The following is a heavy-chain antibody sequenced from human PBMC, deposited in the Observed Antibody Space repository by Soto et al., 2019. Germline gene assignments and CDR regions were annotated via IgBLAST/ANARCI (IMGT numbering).Heavy chain of an antibody. CDR3: AGGGVGAPFDY. V-gene: IGHV1-3*01. CDR2: INAGNGNT. Sequence: QVQLVQSGAEVKKPRASVKVSCKASGYTFTSYAMHWVRQAPGQRLEWMGWINAGNGNTKYSQKFQGRVTITRDTSASTAYMELSSLRSEDTAVYYCAGGGVGAPFDYWGQGTLVTVSS. CDR1: GYTFTSYA. D-gene: IGHD1-26*01. J-gene: IGHJ4*02.